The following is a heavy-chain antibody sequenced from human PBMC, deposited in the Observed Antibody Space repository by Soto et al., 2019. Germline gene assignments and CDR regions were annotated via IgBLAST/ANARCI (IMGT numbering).Heavy chain of an antibody. CDR2: IYYSGST. D-gene: IGHD4-17*01. V-gene: IGHV4-59*01. Sequence: SETLSLTCTVSGGSISSYYWSWIRQPPGKGLEWIGYIYYSGSTNYNPSLKSRVTISVDTSKNQFSLKLSSVTAADTAVYYCASGPYGGNEYYFDYWGQGTLVTVSS. J-gene: IGHJ4*02. CDR1: GGSISSYY. CDR3: ASGPYGGNEYYFDY.